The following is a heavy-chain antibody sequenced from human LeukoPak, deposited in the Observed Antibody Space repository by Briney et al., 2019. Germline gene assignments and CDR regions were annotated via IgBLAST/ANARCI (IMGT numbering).Heavy chain of an antibody. CDR3: ARGSPSLADY. CDR2: INHSGST. V-gene: IGHV4-34*01. J-gene: IGHJ4*02. Sequence: SETLSLTCAVYGGSFSGYYWSWIRQPPGKGLEWIGEINHSGSTNYNPSLKSRVTISVDTSKNQFSLKLSSVTAADTAVYYCARGSPSLADYWGQGTLVTVSS. CDR1: GGSFSGYY.